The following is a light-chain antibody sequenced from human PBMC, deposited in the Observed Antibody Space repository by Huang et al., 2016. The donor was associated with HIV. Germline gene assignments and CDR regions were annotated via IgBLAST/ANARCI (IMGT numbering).Light chain of an antibody. V-gene: IGKV1-33*01. CDR3: QQYHR. Sequence: DIQMTQSPSSLSASVGDRVTITCQASQDISNYLNWYQQKPGKAPELLIYDASNLETGVTSRFSGSGSGTDVTFTISSLQPEDIATYYCQQYHRFGGGTKVEIK. J-gene: IGKJ4*01. CDR2: DAS. CDR1: QDISNY.